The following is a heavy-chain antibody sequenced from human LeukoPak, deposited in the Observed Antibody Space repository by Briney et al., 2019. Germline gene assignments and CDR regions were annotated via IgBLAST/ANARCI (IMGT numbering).Heavy chain of an antibody. V-gene: IGHV3-7*01. CDR1: GLSFGSYW. J-gene: IGHJ4*02. CDR2: IRKDGGDI. Sequence: GGSLRLSCVASGLSFGSYWMDWVRQAAGKGLEWVANIRKDGGDIHYVDSVKGRFTIPRDNAKNSVYLQMHSLRAEDTAMYYCARDAFGDFSYWGQGILVTVSS. CDR3: ARDAFGDFSY. D-gene: IGHD3-10*01.